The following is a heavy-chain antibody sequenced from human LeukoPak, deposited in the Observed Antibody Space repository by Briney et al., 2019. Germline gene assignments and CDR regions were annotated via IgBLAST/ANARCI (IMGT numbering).Heavy chain of an antibody. CDR3: AREGYYYDSSGPIDY. Sequence: SETLSLTCTVSGGSISSAPYYWSWIRQRPGKGLEWMGYISHSGNTYYNPSLKSRLNISADTSRNQFSLKLRSVTAADTALYLCAREGYYYDSSGPIDYWGQGTRVTVSS. CDR2: ISHSGNT. D-gene: IGHD3-22*01. J-gene: IGHJ4*02. V-gene: IGHV4-31*03. CDR1: GGSISSAPYY.